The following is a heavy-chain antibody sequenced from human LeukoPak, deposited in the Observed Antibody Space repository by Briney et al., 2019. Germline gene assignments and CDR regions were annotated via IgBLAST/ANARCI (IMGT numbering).Heavy chain of an antibody. V-gene: IGHV3-74*01. CDR2: INDDGTGT. CDR1: GFAFSNSW. Sequence: GGSLRLSCAASGFAFSNSWMHWVRQAPGRCLVWVSRINDDGTGTSYADSVKGRFTISRDNAKNTLYLQMNSLRVEDTAVYYCSPIFYAPDYWGQGTQVTVSS. CDR3: SPIFYAPDY. J-gene: IGHJ4*02. D-gene: IGHD2-8*01.